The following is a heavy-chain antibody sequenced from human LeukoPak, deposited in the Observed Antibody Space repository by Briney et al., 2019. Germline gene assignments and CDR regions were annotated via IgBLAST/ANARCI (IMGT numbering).Heavy chain of an antibody. D-gene: IGHD6-19*01. CDR1: GYTFTSYA. V-gene: IGHV7-4-1*02. Sequence: ASVKVSCKASGYTFTSYAMNWVRQAPGQGLEWMGWINTSTGNPTYAQGFTGRFVFSLDTSVSTAYLQISSLKAEDTAVYYCARDFLGSSGWYPGLDYWGQGTLVTVSS. J-gene: IGHJ4*02. CDR2: INTSTGNP. CDR3: ARDFLGSSGWYPGLDY.